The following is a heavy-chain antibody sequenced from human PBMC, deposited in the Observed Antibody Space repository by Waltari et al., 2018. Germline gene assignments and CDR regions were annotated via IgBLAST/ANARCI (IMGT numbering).Heavy chain of an antibody. V-gene: IGHV3-74*01. CDR1: GVTFSRSW. Sequence: EVQLVESGGGLVQPGGSLRRPWAASGVTFSRSWRHWVRQAPGKGLVWVSRIDGDGGSTSYADSVKGRFTISRDNANNTLYLQMNSLRAEDTAVYYCTRTRYCSTTSCQVDWFDPWGQGTLVTVSS. CDR2: IDGDGGST. CDR3: TRTRYCSTTSCQVDWFDP. J-gene: IGHJ5*02. D-gene: IGHD2-2*01.